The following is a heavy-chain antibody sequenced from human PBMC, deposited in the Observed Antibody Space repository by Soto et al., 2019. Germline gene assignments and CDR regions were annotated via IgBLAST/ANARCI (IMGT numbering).Heavy chain of an antibody. V-gene: IGHV3-30*18. CDR3: AKGRYGGNSGWYFDL. CDR1: GFTFSSYG. J-gene: IGHJ2*01. D-gene: IGHD4-17*01. CDR2: ISYDGSNK. Sequence: QVQLVESGGGVVQPGRSLRLSCAASGFTFSSYGMHWVRQAPGKGLEWVAVISYDGSNKYYADSVKGRFTISRDNSKNTLYLQMNSLRAEDTAVYYCAKGRYGGNSGWYFDLWGRGTLVTVSS.